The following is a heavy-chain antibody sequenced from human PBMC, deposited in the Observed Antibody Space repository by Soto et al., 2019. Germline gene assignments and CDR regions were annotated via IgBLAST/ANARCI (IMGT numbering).Heavy chain of an antibody. CDR3: AGVPAAMADAFDI. CDR2: INHSGST. J-gene: IGHJ3*02. CDR1: GGSSSGYY. V-gene: IGHV4-34*01. D-gene: IGHD2-2*01. Sequence: PSETLSLTCAVYGGSSSGYYWSWIRQPPGKGLEWIGEINHSGSTKHNSSLKSRVTISVDTSKNQFSLKLNSVTAADTAVYYCAGVPAAMADAFDIWGQGTMVT.